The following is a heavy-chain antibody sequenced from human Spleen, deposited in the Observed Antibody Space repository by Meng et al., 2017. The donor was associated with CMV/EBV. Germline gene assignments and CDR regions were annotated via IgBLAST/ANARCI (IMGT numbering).Heavy chain of an antibody. Sequence: ASVKVSCKASGYTFTSYYMHWVRQAPGQGLEWMGWINPNSGGTNYAQKFQGRVTMTRDTSISTAYMELSRLRSDDTAVYYCARGGYSSNWYRYWWFDPWGQGTLVTVSS. V-gene: IGHV1-2*02. CDR2: INPNSGGT. D-gene: IGHD6-13*01. CDR1: GYTFTSYY. CDR3: ARGGYSSNWYRYWWFDP. J-gene: IGHJ5*02.